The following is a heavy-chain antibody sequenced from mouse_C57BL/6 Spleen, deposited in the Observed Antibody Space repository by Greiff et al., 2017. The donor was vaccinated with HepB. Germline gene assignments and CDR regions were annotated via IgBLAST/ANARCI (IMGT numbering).Heavy chain of an antibody. CDR2: IDPSDSET. V-gene: IGHV1-52*01. CDR1: GYTFTSYW. Sequence: QVQLQQPGAELVRPGSSVKLSCKASGYTFTSYWMHWVKQRPIQGLEWIGNIDPSDSETHYNQKFKDKATWTVDKSSSTAYMQLSSLTSEDSAVYYCASANYDDSYWGKGTTLTVSS. J-gene: IGHJ2*01. D-gene: IGHD2-12*01. CDR3: ASANYDDSY.